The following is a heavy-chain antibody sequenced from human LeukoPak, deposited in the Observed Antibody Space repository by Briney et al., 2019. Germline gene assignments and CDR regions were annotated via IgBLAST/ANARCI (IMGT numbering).Heavy chain of an antibody. V-gene: IGHV6-1*01. CDR1: GDTVSSNSAT. CDR3: AGEWAGYYYYMDV. CDR2: TYYRSKWFN. Sequence: SQTLSLTCAISGDTVSSNSATWNWIRQSPSRGLEWLGRTYYRSKWFNDYAPSVKSRITIVADTSKNQFSLQLNSVTPEDSAVYYCAGEWAGYYYYMDVWGKGTTVTVSS. D-gene: IGHD6-19*01. J-gene: IGHJ6*03.